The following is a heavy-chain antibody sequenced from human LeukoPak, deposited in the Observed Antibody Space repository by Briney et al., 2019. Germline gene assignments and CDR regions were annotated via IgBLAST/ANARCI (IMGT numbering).Heavy chain of an antibody. CDR3: ARSDYGMDV. J-gene: IGHJ6*02. CDR2: IYTSGST. Sequence: SQTLSLTCTVSGGSISSGSYYWSWIPQPAGKGLEWIGRIYTSGSTNYNPSLKSRVTISVDTSKNQFSLKLSSVTAADTAVYYCARSDYGMDVWGQGTTVTVSS. V-gene: IGHV4-61*02. CDR1: GGSISSGSYY.